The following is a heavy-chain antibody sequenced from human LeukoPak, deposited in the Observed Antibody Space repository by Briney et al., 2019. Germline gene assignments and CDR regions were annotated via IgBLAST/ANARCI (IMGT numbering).Heavy chain of an antibody. CDR1: GGSISSSSYY. CDR2: IYYSGST. J-gene: IGHJ4*02. Sequence: PSETLSLTCTVSGGSISSSSYYWGWIRQPPGKGLEWIGSIYYSGSTYYNPSLKSRVTIPVDTSKNQFSLKLSSVTAADTAVYYCARLPASIAARRVEDYWGQGTLVTVSS. CDR3: ARLPASIAARRVEDY. D-gene: IGHD6-6*01. V-gene: IGHV4-39*01.